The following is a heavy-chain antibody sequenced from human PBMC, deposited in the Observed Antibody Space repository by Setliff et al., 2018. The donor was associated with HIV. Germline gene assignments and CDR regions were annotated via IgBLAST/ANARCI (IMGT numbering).Heavy chain of an antibody. CDR3: AKTIGRYFDMFDN. J-gene: IGHJ4*02. V-gene: IGHV4-39*01. D-gene: IGHD3-9*01. CDR2: ISSSGHT. Sequence: SETLSLTCTVSGGSISSTGYYWGWIRQPPGTGLEWIGSISSSGHTYYNPALKSRVTTSVDTPKNQFSLKLNSVTAADTAVYYCAKTIGRYFDMFDNWGQGTLVTVSS. CDR1: GGSISSTGYY.